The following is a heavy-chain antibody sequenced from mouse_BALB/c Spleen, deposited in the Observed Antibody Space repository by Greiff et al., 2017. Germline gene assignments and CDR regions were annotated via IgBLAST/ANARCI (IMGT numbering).Heavy chain of an antibody. CDR3: TRGIYGNYGAMDY. J-gene: IGHJ4*01. V-gene: IGHV1S127*01. Sequence: QVQLQQPGAELVKPGASVKMSCKASGYTFTSYWMHWVKQRPGQGLEWIGTIDPSDSYTSYNQKFKGKATLTVDTSSSTAYMQLSSLTSEDSAVYYCTRGIYGNYGAMDYWGQGTSVTVSS. CDR2: IDPSDSYT. D-gene: IGHD2-1*01. CDR1: GYTFTSYW.